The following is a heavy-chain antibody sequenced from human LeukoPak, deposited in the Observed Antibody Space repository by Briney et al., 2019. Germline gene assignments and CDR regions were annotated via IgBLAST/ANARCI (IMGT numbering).Heavy chain of an antibody. J-gene: IGHJ3*02. Sequence: GGSLRLSCEVSEFTFSGYAMTWVRQAPGKGLEWVSGISGSGGSTYYADSVKGRFTISRDNSKNTLYLQMNSLRAEDTAVYYCAKEPPRSADSEAFDIWGQGTMVTVSS. D-gene: IGHD3-22*01. CDR3: AKEPPRSADSEAFDI. CDR1: EFTFSGYA. CDR2: ISGSGGST. V-gene: IGHV3-23*01.